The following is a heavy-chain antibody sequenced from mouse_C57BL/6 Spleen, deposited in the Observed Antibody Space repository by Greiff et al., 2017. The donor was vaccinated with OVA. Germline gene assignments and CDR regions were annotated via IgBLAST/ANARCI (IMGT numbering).Heavy chain of an antibody. CDR3: ARKGPLITTVVGPFDY. CDR1: GYTFTSYW. Sequence: QVQLQHPGAELVKPGASVKLSCKASGYTFTSYWLQWVKQRPGQGLEWIGEIDPPDSYTTYNQKFKGKATLTVDTSSSTAYMQLSSLTSEDSAVYYCARKGPLITTVVGPFDYWGQGTTLTVSS. V-gene: IGHV1-50*01. D-gene: IGHD1-1*01. CDR2: IDPPDSYT. J-gene: IGHJ2*01.